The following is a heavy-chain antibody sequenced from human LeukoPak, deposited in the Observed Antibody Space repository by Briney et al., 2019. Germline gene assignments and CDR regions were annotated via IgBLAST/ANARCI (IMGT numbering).Heavy chain of an antibody. CDR1: GGSVTTTNW. Sequence: SETLSLTCAVSGGSVTTTNWWSWVRQPPGKGLEWIGEVHLSGATNYNPSLESRVSMSIDKSKNHLSLEVTSVTAADTAIYYCTRESGAFSPFGFWGQGTLLTVSS. D-gene: IGHD1-26*01. J-gene: IGHJ4*02. CDR2: VHLSGAT. V-gene: IGHV4-4*02. CDR3: TRESGAFSPFGF.